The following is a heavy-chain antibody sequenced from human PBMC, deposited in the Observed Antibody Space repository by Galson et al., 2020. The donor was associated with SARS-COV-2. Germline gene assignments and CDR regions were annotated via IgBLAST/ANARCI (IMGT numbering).Heavy chain of an antibody. V-gene: IGHV3-30*04. J-gene: IGHJ4*02. CDR3: ARDLYSGARNYQEYFDC. CDR1: GFTFSDYA. Sequence: QLGESLKISCAASGFTFSDYAMHWVRQAPGKGLEWVAAISYDGSDDYYPDSVKGRFTISRDKSKNMLYLQMNSLRVEDTAVYYCARDLYSGARNYQEYFDCWGPGTLVTVSS. CDR2: ISYDGSDD. D-gene: IGHD2-21*01.